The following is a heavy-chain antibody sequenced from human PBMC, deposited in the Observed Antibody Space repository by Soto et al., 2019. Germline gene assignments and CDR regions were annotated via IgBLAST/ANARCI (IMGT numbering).Heavy chain of an antibody. J-gene: IGHJ4*02. CDR1: GGSIRSNY. CDR3: ASGGWYHDS. V-gene: IGHV4-59*01. CDR2: IDYSGSA. Sequence: QVQLQESGPGLVKPSETLSLTCTVSGGSIRSNYCSWIRQPPGKGLEWIGYIDYSGSANYNPSLKSRVTMSVDTSKNQFSLKVSSVTAADAALYYCASGGWYHDSWAQGALVTVSS. D-gene: IGHD6-19*01.